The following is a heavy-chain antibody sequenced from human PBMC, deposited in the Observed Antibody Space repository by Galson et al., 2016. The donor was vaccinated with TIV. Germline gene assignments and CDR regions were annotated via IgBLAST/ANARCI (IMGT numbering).Heavy chain of an antibody. J-gene: IGHJ6*02. Sequence: SVKVSCKASGGTFSSYVFNWVRLAPGQGLEWMGGIIPLFRTTNYAQKFQGRVTITADKSTNTAYMELNSLKYGDTAVYSCARCRGDYYYGIDVWGQGTTVTVSS. V-gene: IGHV1-69*06. CDR3: ARCRGDYYYGIDV. CDR2: IIPLFRTT. CDR1: GGTFSSYV. D-gene: IGHD3-10*01.